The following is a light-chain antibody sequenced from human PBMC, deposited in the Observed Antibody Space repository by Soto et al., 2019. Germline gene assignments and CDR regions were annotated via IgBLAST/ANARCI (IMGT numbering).Light chain of an antibody. CDR2: GVT. V-gene: IGLV2-14*01. CDR1: SSDVGAYNY. CDR3: SSFTTNYFYV. J-gene: IGLJ1*01. Sequence: QSALAQPTSVSGSPGQSIAISCTGTSSDVGAYNYVSWYQQHPGKAPKLIIHGVTHRPPGVSTRFSASKSAYTASLTISGLQAEDEADYYCSSFTTNYFYVFGPGTKVTV.